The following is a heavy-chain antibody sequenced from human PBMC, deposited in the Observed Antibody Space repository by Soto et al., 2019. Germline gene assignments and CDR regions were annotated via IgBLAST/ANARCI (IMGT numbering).Heavy chain of an antibody. CDR1: GFTFRNHW. Sequence: EVQLVESGGGLDQPGGSLRLSCAASGFTFRNHWMSWVRQAPGKGLEWVANIRQDGNENYYVDSVNGRFTTSRDNTKNLFYLQMNSLRAEDTAVYYCARDHIDGWKFDYLGRGILVIVSS. CDR2: IRQDGNEN. J-gene: IGHJ4*02. D-gene: IGHD6-19*01. V-gene: IGHV3-7*01. CDR3: ARDHIDGWKFDY.